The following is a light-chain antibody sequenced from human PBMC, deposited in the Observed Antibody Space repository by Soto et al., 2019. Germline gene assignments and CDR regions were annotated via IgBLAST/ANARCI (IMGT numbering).Light chain of an antibody. V-gene: IGLV1-47*02. CDR3: AAWDNSLSGV. J-gene: IGLJ3*02. Sequence: QSVLTQPPSVSGAPGQRVTISCTGSSSNIGAGYDVYWYQLLPGTAPKLLIYSTNQRPSGVPDRFSGSKSGTSASLAISGLRSEDEGEYYCAAWDNSLSGVFGGGTKLTVL. CDR2: STN. CDR1: SSNIGAGYD.